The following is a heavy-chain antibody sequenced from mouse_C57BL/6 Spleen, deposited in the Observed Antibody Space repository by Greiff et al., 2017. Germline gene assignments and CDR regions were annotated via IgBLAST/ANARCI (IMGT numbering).Heavy chain of an antibody. Sequence: DVQLVESGGGLVKPGGSLKLSCAASGFTFSSYAMAWVRQTPEKRLEWVAAISDGGSYTYYPDNVSGRYTISRDNANNNLYLQKSQLKSESTAMYDCASDLREYDYPEGFAYWGQGTLVTVSA. J-gene: IGHJ3*01. CDR1: GFTFSSYA. V-gene: IGHV5-4*01. CDR3: ASDLREYDYPEGFAY. CDR2: ISDGGSYT. D-gene: IGHD2-4*01.